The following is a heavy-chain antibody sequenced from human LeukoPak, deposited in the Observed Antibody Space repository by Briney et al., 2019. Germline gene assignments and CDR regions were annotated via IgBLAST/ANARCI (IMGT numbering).Heavy chain of an antibody. J-gene: IGHJ3*02. D-gene: IGHD3-22*01. CDR3: ARGSGYYGAFDI. Sequence: SVKVSCKASGGTFSSYAISWVRQASGHGLKWMGRIIPIFGIANYAQKFQGRVTITADKSTSTAYIELSSLRSEDTAGYYFARGSGYYGAFDIWGQGTMVTVSS. CDR1: GGTFSSYA. CDR2: IIPIFGIA. V-gene: IGHV1-69*04.